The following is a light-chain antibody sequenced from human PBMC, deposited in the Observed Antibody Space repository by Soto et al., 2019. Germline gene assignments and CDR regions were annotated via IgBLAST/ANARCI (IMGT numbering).Light chain of an antibody. V-gene: IGKV3-15*01. Sequence: IVMTQSPATLSVSPGESAPLSCWASQGVSSNLAWYQQKPGQAHRLLIYGASTRATGIPARFSGSGSGTELTITITSLQSEDFEVYYCQQYNNWPRTFGQGTKVDI. CDR3: QQYNNWPRT. CDR1: QGVSSN. CDR2: GAS. J-gene: IGKJ1*01.